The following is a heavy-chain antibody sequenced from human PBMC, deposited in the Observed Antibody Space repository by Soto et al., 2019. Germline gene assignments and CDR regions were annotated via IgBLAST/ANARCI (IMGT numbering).Heavy chain of an antibody. V-gene: IGHV1-18*01. D-gene: IGHD6-13*01. CDR3: ARGWAAAGQPAWFDP. J-gene: IGHJ5*02. CDR1: GYTFTSYG. CDR2: ISAYNGNT. Sequence: VKVSCKASGYTFTSYGISWVRQAPGQGLEWMGWISAYNGNTNYAQKLQGRVTMTTDTSTSTAYMELRSLRSDDTAVYYCARGWAAAGQPAWFDPWGQGTLVTVSS.